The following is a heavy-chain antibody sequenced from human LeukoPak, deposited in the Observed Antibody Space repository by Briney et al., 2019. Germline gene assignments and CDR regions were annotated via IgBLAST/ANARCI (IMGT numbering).Heavy chain of an antibody. CDR2: MNPNSGNT. CDR1: GYTFTSYD. Sequence: ASVKVSCKASGYTFTSYDINWVRQATGQGLEWMGWMNPNSGNTGYAQKFLGRVTMTRDASISTAYMELSRLRSDDTAVYYCASLYGDYVASDYWGQGTLVTVSS. V-gene: IGHV1-8*01. D-gene: IGHD4-17*01. CDR3: ASLYGDYVASDY. J-gene: IGHJ4*02.